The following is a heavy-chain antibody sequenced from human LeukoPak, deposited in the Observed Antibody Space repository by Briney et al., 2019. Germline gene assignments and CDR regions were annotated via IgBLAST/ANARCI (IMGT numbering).Heavy chain of an antibody. D-gene: IGHD5-12*01. J-gene: IGHJ3*02. CDR1: SSSSYY. CDR2: IYPGDSDT. CDR3: ASLAHI. V-gene: IGHV5-51*01. Sequence: SSSSYYWGWIRQPPGKGLEWMGIIYPGDSDTRYSPSFQGQVTISADKSISTAYLQWSSLKASDTAMYYCASLAHIWGQGTMVTVSS.